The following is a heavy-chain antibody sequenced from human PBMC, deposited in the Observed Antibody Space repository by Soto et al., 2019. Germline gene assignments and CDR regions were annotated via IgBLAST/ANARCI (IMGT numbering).Heavy chain of an antibody. J-gene: IGHJ6*02. CDR3: ARGGRGVRRNYYGSGRLGDYYYGMDV. Sequence: HPGGSLRLSCAASGFTFSSYDMHWVRQATGKGLEWVSAIGTAGDPYYPGSVKGRFTISRENAKNSLYLQMNSLRAGDTAVYYCARGGRGVRRNYYGSGRLGDYYYGMDVWGQGTTVTVSS. CDR2: IGTAGDP. V-gene: IGHV3-13*05. D-gene: IGHD3-10*01. CDR1: GFTFSSYD.